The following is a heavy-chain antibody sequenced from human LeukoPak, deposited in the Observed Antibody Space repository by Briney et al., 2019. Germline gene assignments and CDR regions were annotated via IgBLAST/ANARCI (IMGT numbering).Heavy chain of an antibody. CDR3: ALRPLGYCSGGSCYFDY. D-gene: IGHD2-15*01. CDR2: INHSGST. V-gene: IGHV4-34*01. CDR1: GGSFSGYY. J-gene: IGHJ4*02. Sequence: PSETLSLTCAVYGGSFSGYYWSWIRQPPGKGLEWIGEINHSGSTNYNPSLKSRVTISVDTSKNQFSLKLSSVTAADTAVYYCALRPLGYCSGGSCYFDYWGQGTLVTVS.